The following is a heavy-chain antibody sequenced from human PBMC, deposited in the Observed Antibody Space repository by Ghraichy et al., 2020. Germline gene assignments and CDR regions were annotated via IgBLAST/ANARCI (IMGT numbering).Heavy chain of an antibody. Sequence: ASVKVSCKASGYTFTSSDINWVRQATGQGLEWMGWMNPNSGNTGYAQKFQGRVTMTRNTSISTAYMELSSLRSEDTAVYYCAILWQLVPNYYYYYMDVWGKGTTVTVSS. D-gene: IGHD6-6*01. V-gene: IGHV1-8*01. CDR2: MNPNSGNT. CDR1: GYTFTSSD. CDR3: AILWQLVPNYYYYYMDV. J-gene: IGHJ6*03.